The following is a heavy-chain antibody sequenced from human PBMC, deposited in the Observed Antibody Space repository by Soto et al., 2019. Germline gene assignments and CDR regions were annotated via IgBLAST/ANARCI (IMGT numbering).Heavy chain of an antibody. Sequence: QAGGSLRLSCTTSGFTFSSYAMSWVRRPPGKGLEWVSVIGGSGDRTYYAASVEGRFTISRDNSKNTVHLQMNSLRAEDTAVYYCVKNRGSGRPYYYDMDVWGQGTTVTVSS. J-gene: IGHJ6*02. CDR3: VKNRGSGRPYYYDMDV. V-gene: IGHV3-23*01. D-gene: IGHD3-10*01. CDR1: GFTFSSYA. CDR2: IGGSGDRT.